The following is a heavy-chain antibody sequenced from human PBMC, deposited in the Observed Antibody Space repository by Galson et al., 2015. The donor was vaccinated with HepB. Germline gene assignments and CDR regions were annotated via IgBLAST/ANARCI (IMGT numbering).Heavy chain of an antibody. CDR1: GFTFSDYE. D-gene: IGHD6-19*01. CDR3: ARDGGGSGWYRTFDY. CDR2: ISGSGLTT. J-gene: IGHJ4*02. V-gene: IGHV3-48*03. Sequence: SLRLSCAASGFTFSDYEMIWVRQAPGEGLEWVSYISGSGLTTHYADSVQGRFTISRDNAKNSLYLQMNSLRAEDTALYYCARDGGGSGWYRTFDYWGQGTLVTVSS.